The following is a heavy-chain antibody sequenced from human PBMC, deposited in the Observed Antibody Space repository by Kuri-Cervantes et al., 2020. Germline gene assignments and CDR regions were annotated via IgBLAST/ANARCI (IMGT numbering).Heavy chain of an antibody. V-gene: IGHV3-30-3*01. D-gene: IGHD3-16*02. CDR2: ISYDGSNK. J-gene: IGHJ6*02. CDR3: ARRGDWGSYRPSYGMDV. Sequence: GGSLRLSCAASGFTFSSYAMHWVRQAPGKGLEWVAVISYDGSNKYYADPVKGRFTISRDNSKNTLYLQMNSLRAEDTAVYYCARRGDWGSYRPSYGMDVWGQGTTVTVSS. CDR1: GFTFSSYA.